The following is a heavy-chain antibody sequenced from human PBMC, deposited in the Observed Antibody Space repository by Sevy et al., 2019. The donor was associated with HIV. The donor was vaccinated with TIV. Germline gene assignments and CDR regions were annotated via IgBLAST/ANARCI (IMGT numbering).Heavy chain of an antibody. V-gene: IGHV3-33*01. Sequence: GSLRLSCAASGFTFSSYGMHWVRQAPGKGLEWVAVIWYDESNKYDSVKGRFTISRDNSKNTLYLQMNSLRAEDTAVYYCARSRGVGTNYYHYAMDVWGQGTTVTVSS. J-gene: IGHJ6*02. CDR3: ARSRGVGTNYYHYAMDV. CDR2: IWYDESNK. D-gene: IGHD3-10*01. CDR1: GFTFSSYG.